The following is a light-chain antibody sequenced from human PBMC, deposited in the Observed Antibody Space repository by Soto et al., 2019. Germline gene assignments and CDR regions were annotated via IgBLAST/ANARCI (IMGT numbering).Light chain of an antibody. V-gene: IGLV2-14*01. Sequence: QSVLTQPASVSGSAGQSITISCTGSSSDVGAYTSVSWYQQHPGKAPKLMIYEVSNRPSGVSRRFSGSKSGNTASLTISGLQAEDEAHYYCSSYTSDNRDYVFGNGTKVTVL. CDR3: SSYTSDNRDYV. J-gene: IGLJ1*01. CDR2: EVS. CDR1: SSDVGAYTS.